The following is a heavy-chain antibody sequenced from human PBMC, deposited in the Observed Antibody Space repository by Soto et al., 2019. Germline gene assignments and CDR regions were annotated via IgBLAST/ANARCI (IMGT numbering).Heavy chain of an antibody. CDR3: ARGLVEQWLSDSDAFDI. D-gene: IGHD6-19*01. V-gene: IGHV1-8*02. Sequence: GASVKVSCKASGYTFTSYGISWVRQAPGQGLEWMGWISAYSGNTGYAQKFQGRVTMTRNTSISTAYMELSSLRSEDTAVYYCARGLVEQWLSDSDAFDIWGQGTMVTVSS. CDR1: GYTFTSYG. CDR2: ISAYSGNT. J-gene: IGHJ3*02.